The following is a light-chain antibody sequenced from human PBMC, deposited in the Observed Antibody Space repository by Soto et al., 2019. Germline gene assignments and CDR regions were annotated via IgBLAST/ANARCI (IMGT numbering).Light chain of an antibody. Sequence: QSVLTQPPSVSGAPGQRVTIACTGSSSNIGAGYVVHWYQQLPGTDPKLLIHGNSNRPSGVPDRFSGSKSGTSASLAIPGLQAEDEADYYCQSYDSSLSGSVFGGGTKLTVL. J-gene: IGLJ2*01. V-gene: IGLV1-40*01. CDR2: GNS. CDR1: SSNIGAGYV. CDR3: QSYDSSLSGSV.